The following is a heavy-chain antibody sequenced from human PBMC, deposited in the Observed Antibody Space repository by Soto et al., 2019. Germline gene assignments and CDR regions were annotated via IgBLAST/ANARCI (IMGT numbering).Heavy chain of an antibody. V-gene: IGHV3-7*01. CDR3: ARDQMDFWGETMDV. J-gene: IGHJ6*04. D-gene: IGHD3-3*01. Sequence: GGSLRLSCAASGFTFSSYWMSWVRQAPGKGLEWVANIKQDGSEKYYVDSVKGRFTISRDNAKNSLYLQMNSRRAEDTAVYYCARDQMDFWGETMDVWGKGTTVTVSS. CDR2: IKQDGSEK. CDR1: GFTFSSYW.